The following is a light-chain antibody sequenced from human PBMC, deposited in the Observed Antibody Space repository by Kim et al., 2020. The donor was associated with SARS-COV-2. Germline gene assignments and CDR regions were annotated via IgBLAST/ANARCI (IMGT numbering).Light chain of an antibody. Sequence: SASVGDRVTSTCRASQSISGWLAWYQQKPGKAPKLLMYDASSLESGVPSRFSGSGSGTEFTLSINSLQPDDFATYYCQQYDSDWTFGQGTKVDIK. CDR2: DAS. CDR3: QQYDSDWT. CDR1: QSISGW. V-gene: IGKV1-5*01. J-gene: IGKJ1*01.